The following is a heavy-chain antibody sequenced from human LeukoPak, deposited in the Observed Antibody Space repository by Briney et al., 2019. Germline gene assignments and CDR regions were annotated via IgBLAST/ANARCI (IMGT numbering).Heavy chain of an antibody. Sequence: KPSETLSHTCTVPGGSTSDNYWSWIRQPPGKGLEWIGYILYSGSTNYNPSLQSRVTISVDTSKNQFSLELTSVTAADTAVYYCARHRGSGYENFFDYWGQGTLVTVSS. J-gene: IGHJ4*02. V-gene: IGHV4-59*08. CDR3: ARHRGSGYENFFDY. D-gene: IGHD3-3*01. CDR2: ILYSGST. CDR1: GGSTSDNY.